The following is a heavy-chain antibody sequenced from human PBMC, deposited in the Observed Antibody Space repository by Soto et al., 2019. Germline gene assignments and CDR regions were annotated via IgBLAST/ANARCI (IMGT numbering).Heavy chain of an antibody. CDR3: ARAVPAATLDY. J-gene: IGHJ4*02. V-gene: IGHV4-31*01. Sequence: QVQLQESGPGLVKPSQTLSLTCTVSGASINSGGYYWSWIRRHPGKGLEWIGCIYYSGSAYYNPSLKSKTTMSVDTSENQFSLNLSSVSAADTAVYYCARAVPAATLDYWGQGTLVTVSS. CDR1: GASINSGGYY. D-gene: IGHD2-2*01. CDR2: IYYSGSA.